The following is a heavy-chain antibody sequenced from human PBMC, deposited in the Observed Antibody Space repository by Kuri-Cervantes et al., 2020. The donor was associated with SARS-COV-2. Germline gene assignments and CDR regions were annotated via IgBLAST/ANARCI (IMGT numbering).Heavy chain of an antibody. CDR2: INHSGST. CDR3: ASSTYEGRGMDV. CDR1: GGSFSGYY. Sequence: SETLSLTCAVYGGSFSGYYWSWIRQPPGKGLEWIGEINHSGSTNYNPSLKSRVTISVDTSKNQFSLKLSSVTAADTAVYYCASSTYEGRGMDVWGQGTTVTVSS. D-gene: IGHD3-10*01. J-gene: IGHJ6*02. V-gene: IGHV4-34*01.